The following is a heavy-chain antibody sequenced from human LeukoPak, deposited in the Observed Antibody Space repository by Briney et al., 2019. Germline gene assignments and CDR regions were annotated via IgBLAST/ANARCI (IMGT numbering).Heavy chain of an antibody. D-gene: IGHD4-17*01. CDR1: GFTFSNAW. CDR3: IASLYTVTSLEPNY. V-gene: IGHV3-15*01. CDR2: IKSKTGGGTT. J-gene: IGHJ4*02. Sequence: GGSLRLSCAASGFTFSNAWMSWVRQAPGKGLECVGRIKSKTGGGTTDYAAPVKGRFSISRDDSKDTLYLQMNSLKTEDTAVYYCIASLYTVTSLEPNYWGQGTLVTVSS.